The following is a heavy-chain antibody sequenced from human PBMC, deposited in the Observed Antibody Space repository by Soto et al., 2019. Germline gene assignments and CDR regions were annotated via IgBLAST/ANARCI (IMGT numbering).Heavy chain of an antibody. CDR3: ARHAIEMATIHTPFDY. CDR1: GGSISSSSYY. CDR2: IYYSGST. Sequence: SETLSLTCTVSGGSISSSSYYWGWIRQPPGKGLEWIGSIYYSGSTYYNPSLKSRVTISVDTSKNQFSLKLSSVTAADTAVYYCARHAIEMATIHTPFDYCGQGTLVTVSS. D-gene: IGHD5-12*01. J-gene: IGHJ4*02. V-gene: IGHV4-39*01.